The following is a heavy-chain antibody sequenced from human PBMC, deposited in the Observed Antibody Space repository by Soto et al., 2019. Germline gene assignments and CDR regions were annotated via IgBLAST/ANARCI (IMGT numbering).Heavy chain of an antibody. Sequence: SETLSLTCTVSRGSIGAVGSSWSWIRQPPGGGLEWIGYIYHSGTTLFNPSLKARLTMSLDWSSNQFSLTLNSMTAADTAVYYCARDQFYSGSGNFNNLMFDPWGQGTQVTVSS. J-gene: IGHJ5*02. V-gene: IGHV4-30-2*01. CDR2: IYHSGTT. CDR1: RGSIGAVGSS. CDR3: ARDQFYSGSGNFNNLMFDP. D-gene: IGHD3-10*01.